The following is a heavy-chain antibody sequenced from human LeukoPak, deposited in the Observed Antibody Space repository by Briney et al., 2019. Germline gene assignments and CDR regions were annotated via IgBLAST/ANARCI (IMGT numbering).Heavy chain of an antibody. Sequence: PSGTLFLTCAVSGGSISSSNWWSWVRQPPGKGLEWIGEIYHGGSTNYNPSLKSRVTISVDKSKNQFSLKLSSVTAADTAVYYCARSSSSWYENYLDYWGQGTLVTVSS. V-gene: IGHV4-4*02. D-gene: IGHD6-13*01. CDR3: ARSSSSWYENYLDY. J-gene: IGHJ4*02. CDR1: GGSISSSNW. CDR2: IYHGGST.